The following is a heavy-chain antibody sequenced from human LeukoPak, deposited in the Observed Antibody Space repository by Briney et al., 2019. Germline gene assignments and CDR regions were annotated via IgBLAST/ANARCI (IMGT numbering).Heavy chain of an antibody. V-gene: IGHV4-38-2*02. D-gene: IGHD3-22*01. Sequence: SETLSLTCTVSGYSISSGYYWGWIRQPPGKGLEWTGSIDHSGSSYYNPSLKSRITISVDTSKNQFSLYLSSVTAADTAVYYCARVTGYMIEDYFDYWGQGTLVTVSS. CDR1: GYSISSGYY. J-gene: IGHJ4*02. CDR2: IDHSGSS. CDR3: ARVTGYMIEDYFDY.